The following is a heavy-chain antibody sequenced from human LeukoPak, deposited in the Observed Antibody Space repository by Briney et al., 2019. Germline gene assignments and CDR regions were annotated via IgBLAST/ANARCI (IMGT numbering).Heavy chain of an antibody. D-gene: IGHD3-22*01. CDR1: GFTFSSYG. CDR2: ISSSSSYI. Sequence: GGSLRLSCAASGFTFSSYGMHWVRQAPGKGLEWVSSISSSSSYIYYADSVKGRFTISRDNSKNTLYLQMNSLRAEDTAVYYCARDSDSSGFTWGQGTLVTVSS. CDR3: ARDSDSSGFT. J-gene: IGHJ5*02. V-gene: IGHV3-21*01.